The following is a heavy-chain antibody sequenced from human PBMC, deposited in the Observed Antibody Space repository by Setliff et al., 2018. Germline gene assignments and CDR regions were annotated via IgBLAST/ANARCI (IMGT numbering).Heavy chain of an antibody. D-gene: IGHD3-3*01. J-gene: IGHJ5*02. CDR1: GGSFSGYY. Sequence: PSETLSLTCAAYGGSFSGYYWSWIRQPPGKGLEWIGEINHSGSTKYNPSLKSRVTISVDTSKNQFSVKLSSVTAADTAVYYCARGLVTIFGVVIMSPPWFDPWGQGTLVTVSS. CDR3: ARGLVTIFGVVIMSPPWFDP. CDR2: INHSGST. V-gene: IGHV4-34*01.